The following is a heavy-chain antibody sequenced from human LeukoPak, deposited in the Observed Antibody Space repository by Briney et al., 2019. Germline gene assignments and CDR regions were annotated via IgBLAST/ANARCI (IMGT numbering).Heavy chain of an antibody. CDR3: ARVGGFGESSEFDY. D-gene: IGHD3-10*01. J-gene: IGHJ4*02. CDR1: GYTFTGYY. Sequence: ASVKVSCKASGYTFTGYYMHWVRQAPGQGLEWMGWINPNSGGTNYAQKFQGRVTMTRDTSISTAYMELSRLRSDDTAVYYCARVGGFGESSEFDYWGQGTLVTVSS. V-gene: IGHV1-2*02. CDR2: INPNSGGT.